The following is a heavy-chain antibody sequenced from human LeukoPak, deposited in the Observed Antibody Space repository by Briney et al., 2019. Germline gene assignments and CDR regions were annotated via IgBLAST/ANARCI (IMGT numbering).Heavy chain of an antibody. D-gene: IGHD6-25*01. V-gene: IGHV2-5*01. CDR1: GFSLRTSGVA. CDR3: AHGVVAAGNRHFDY. CDR2: TYWNDDE. J-gene: IGHJ4*02. Sequence: SGPTLLNPTQPLTLTCSFSGFSLRTSGVAVRWIRQPPGGALEWLAVTYWNDDERYSPSLKSRLTITRDTSKNQVVLTMTNMDPVDTATYYCAHGVVAAGNRHFDYWGQGTLVTVSS.